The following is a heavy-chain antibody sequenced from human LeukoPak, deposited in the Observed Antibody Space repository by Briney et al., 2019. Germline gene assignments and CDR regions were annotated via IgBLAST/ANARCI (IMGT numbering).Heavy chain of an antibody. CDR1: GGPISSYY. Sequence: SETLSLTCTVSGGPISSYYWSWIRQPPGKGLEWIGYIYYSGTTKYNPSLNSRVTILVDTSKNQFSLKLSSVTAADTAVYFCARGLIDGYNSHSLDYWGQGTLVTVSS. V-gene: IGHV4-59*12. D-gene: IGHD5-24*01. J-gene: IGHJ4*02. CDR2: IYYSGTT. CDR3: ARGLIDGYNSHSLDY.